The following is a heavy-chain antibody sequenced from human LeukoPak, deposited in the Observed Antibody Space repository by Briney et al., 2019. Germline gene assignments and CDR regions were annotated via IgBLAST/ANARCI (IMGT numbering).Heavy chain of an antibody. CDR3: ASSYYYGSGSYLHLDAFDI. CDR2: IIPIFGTA. V-gene: IGHV1-69*13. Sequence: ASVKVSCKASGGTFSSYAISWVRQAPGQGLEWMGGIIPIFGTANYAQKFQGRVTITADESTSTAYMELRSLRSDDTAVYYCASSYYYGSGSYLHLDAFDIWGQGTMVTVSS. J-gene: IGHJ3*02. D-gene: IGHD3-10*01. CDR1: GGTFSSYA.